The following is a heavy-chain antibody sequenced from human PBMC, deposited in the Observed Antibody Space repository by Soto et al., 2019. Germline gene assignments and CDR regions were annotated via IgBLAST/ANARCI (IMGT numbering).Heavy chain of an antibody. J-gene: IGHJ4*02. Sequence: SETLSLTCTVSGGSISSYYWSWIRQPPGKGLEWIGYIYYSGSTNYNPSLKSRVTISVDTSKNQFSLKLSSVTAADTAVYYCARDAKGYYFDYWGQGTLVTSPQ. CDR1: GGSISSYY. CDR3: ARDAKGYYFDY. V-gene: IGHV4-59*01. CDR2: IYYSGST.